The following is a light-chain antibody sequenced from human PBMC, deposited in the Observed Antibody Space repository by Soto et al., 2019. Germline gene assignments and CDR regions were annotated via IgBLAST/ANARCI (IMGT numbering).Light chain of an antibody. CDR2: SNN. CDR1: SSNIGSNT. V-gene: IGLV1-44*01. Sequence: SVLTQPPSASGTPGLRVTISCSVSSSNIGSNTVNWYQQIQGTAPKLLIYSNNQRPSGVPDRFSGSKSGTSASLAISGLQSEDEADYYCAAWDDSLNGYVFGTGTRSPS. CDR3: AAWDDSLNGYV. J-gene: IGLJ1*01.